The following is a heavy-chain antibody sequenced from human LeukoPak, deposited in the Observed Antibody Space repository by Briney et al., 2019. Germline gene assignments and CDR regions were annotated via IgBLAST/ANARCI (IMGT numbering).Heavy chain of an antibody. CDR3: ARGGSCTNGVCYYFDY. V-gene: IGHV3-53*01. Sequence: GGSLRLSCAASGLTISTNYMAWVRQAPGKGLEWVSVLFGGGSKYYADSVRGRFTISRDSSKNTLYLQINSLRAEDTAVYYCARGGSCTNGVCYYFDYWGQGTLVTVSS. CDR1: GLTISTNY. CDR2: LFGGGSK. J-gene: IGHJ4*02. D-gene: IGHD2-8*01.